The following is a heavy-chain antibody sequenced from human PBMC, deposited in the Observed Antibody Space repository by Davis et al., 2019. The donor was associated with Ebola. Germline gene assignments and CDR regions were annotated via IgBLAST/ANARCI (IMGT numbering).Heavy chain of an antibody. J-gene: IGHJ6*02. CDR3: ARALGIHYYYYYYGMDV. V-gene: IGHV4-34*01. CDR2: INHSGST. CDR1: GGSFSGYY. Sequence: PSETLSLTCAVYGGSFSGYYWSWIRQPPGKGLEWIGEINHSGSTNYNPSLKSRVTISVDTSKNQFSLKLSSVTAADTAVYYCARALGIHYYYYYYGMDVWGQGTTVTVSS.